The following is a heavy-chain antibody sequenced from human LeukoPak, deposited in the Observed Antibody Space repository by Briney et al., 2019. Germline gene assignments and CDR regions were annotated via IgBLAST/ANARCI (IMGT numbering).Heavy chain of an antibody. Sequence: PSETLSLTCAVSGGSISSSTYYWGWIRQPPGKGLKWIGSIYYSGTTYYNPSLKSRVTISVDTSKNQFSLKLSSVTAADTAVYYCAREGGDYGGNSQFWYFDLWGRGTLVTVSS. V-gene: IGHV4-39*07. CDR1: GGSISSSTYY. CDR3: AREGGDYGGNSQFWYFDL. J-gene: IGHJ2*01. CDR2: IYYSGTT. D-gene: IGHD4-23*01.